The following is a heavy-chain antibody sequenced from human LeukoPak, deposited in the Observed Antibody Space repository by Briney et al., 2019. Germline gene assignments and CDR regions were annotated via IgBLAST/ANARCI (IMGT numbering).Heavy chain of an antibody. J-gene: IGHJ3*02. Sequence: GASVKVSCKASGYTFTSYGISWVRQAPGQGLEWMGWISAYNGNTNYAQKLQGRVTMTTDTSTSTAYMELRSLRSDDTAVYYCARSSDYDFWSGPNGVDIWGQGTMVTVSS. CDR2: ISAYNGNT. V-gene: IGHV1-18*01. D-gene: IGHD3-3*01. CDR3: ARSSDYDFWSGPNGVDI. CDR1: GYTFTSYG.